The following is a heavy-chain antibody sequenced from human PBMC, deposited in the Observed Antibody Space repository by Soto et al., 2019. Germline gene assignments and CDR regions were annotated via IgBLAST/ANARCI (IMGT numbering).Heavy chain of an antibody. D-gene: IGHD2-15*01. CDR3: AREIEELGYCSGGSCWPPAFDI. Sequence: SETLSLTCTVSGGSMVRSDDYWGWIRQPPGKGLEWIGNVYYSGTTRYNPSLGGRLTLSLDTSANQFSLKLGSVTAADTAVYYCAREIEELGYCSGGSCWPPAFDIWGQGTMVTVSS. CDR1: GGSMVRSDDY. J-gene: IGHJ3*02. V-gene: IGHV4-39*07. CDR2: VYYSGTT.